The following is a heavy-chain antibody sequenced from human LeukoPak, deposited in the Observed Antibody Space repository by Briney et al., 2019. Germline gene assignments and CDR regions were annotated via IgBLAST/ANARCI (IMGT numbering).Heavy chain of an antibody. V-gene: IGHV1-18*01. D-gene: IGHD3-10*01. CDR2: ISAYNGNT. CDR3: ASLSGSGSYYPDY. J-gene: IGHJ4*02. CDR1: GYTFTSYG. Sequence: ASVKVSCKASGYTFTSYGISWVRQAPGQGLEWVGWISAYNGNTNYAQKLQGRVSMTRNTSISTAYMELSSLRSEDTAVYYCASLSGSGSYYPDYWGQGTLVTVSS.